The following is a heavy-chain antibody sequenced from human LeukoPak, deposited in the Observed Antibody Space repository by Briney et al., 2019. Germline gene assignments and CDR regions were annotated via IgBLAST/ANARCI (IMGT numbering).Heavy chain of an antibody. CDR1: GGSFSGYY. CDR2: INHSGST. V-gene: IGHV4-34*01. Sequence: SETPSLTCAVYGGSFSGYYWNWIRQPPGKGLEWIGQINHSGSTNYNPSLKSRVTISVDTSKNQFSLKLSSVTAADTAVYYCARRANGPSYWGQGILVTVSS. D-gene: IGHD2-8*01. J-gene: IGHJ4*02. CDR3: ARRANGPSY.